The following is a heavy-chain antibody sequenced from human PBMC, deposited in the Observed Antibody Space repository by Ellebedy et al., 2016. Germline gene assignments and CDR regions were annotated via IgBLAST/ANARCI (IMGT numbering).Heavy chain of an antibody. Sequence: SQTLSLTCAVYGGSFSGYYWSWIRQPPGKGLEWIGELNHSRSTNYNPSLKSRVTVSVDTSNNQFSLKLTSVTAAHPAVYYCAGIPAGWRGSALNWFDPWGQGALVTVSS. V-gene: IGHV4-34*01. CDR3: AGIPAGWRGSALNWFDP. D-gene: IGHD6-19*01. J-gene: IGHJ5*02. CDR1: GGSFSGYY. CDR2: LNHSRST.